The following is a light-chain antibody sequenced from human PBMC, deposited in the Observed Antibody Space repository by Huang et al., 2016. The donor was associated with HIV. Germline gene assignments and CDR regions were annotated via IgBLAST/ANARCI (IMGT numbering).Light chain of an antibody. CDR2: DAS. V-gene: IGKV1-33*01. Sequence: DIQMTQSPSSLSAAVGDRVTITCQASQDINNFLNWYQQKPGKAPQLLIYDASNLETGVTSRFSGSGSGTEFTVTISSLQPEDFATYYCQQFAKSPPTFGPGTRLEFK. CDR3: QQFAKSPPT. CDR1: QDINNF. J-gene: IGKJ5*01.